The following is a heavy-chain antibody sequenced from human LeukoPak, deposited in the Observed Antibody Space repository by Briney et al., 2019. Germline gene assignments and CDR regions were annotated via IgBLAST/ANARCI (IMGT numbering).Heavy chain of an antibody. CDR2: IYHSGST. V-gene: IGHV4-4*02. J-gene: IGHJ4*02. CDR3: ARDQDSYGSHFDY. Sequence: SETLSLTCAVSGGSISSSNWWSWVRQPPGKGLEWIGEIYHSGSTNYNPSLKSRVTISVDKSKNQFSLKLSSVTAADTAVYYCARDQDSYGSHFDYWGQGTLVTVSS. CDR1: GGSISSSNW. D-gene: IGHD5-18*01.